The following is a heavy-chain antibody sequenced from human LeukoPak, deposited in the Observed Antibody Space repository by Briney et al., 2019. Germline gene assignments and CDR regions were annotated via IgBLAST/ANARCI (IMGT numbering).Heavy chain of an antibody. CDR2: IYYSGST. CDR3: ASVMTGGIAARGCGWFDP. D-gene: IGHD6-6*01. CDR1: GGSISSSSYY. J-gene: IGHJ5*02. V-gene: IGHV4-39*01. Sequence: PSETLSLTCTVSGGSISSSSYYWGWIRQPPGKGLEWIGSIYYSGSTYYNPSLKSRVTISVDTSKNQFSLKLSSVTAADTAVYYCASVMTGGIAARGCGWFDPWGQGTLVTVSS.